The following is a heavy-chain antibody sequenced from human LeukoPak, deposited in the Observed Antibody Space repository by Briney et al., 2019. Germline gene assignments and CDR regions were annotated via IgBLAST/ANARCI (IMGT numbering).Heavy chain of an antibody. V-gene: IGHV4-39*07. J-gene: IGHJ4*01. Sequence: PSETLSLTCTVSGDSVSSSSYYWGWIRQPPGKGLEWIGSMYYSGKTYYSPSLKSRVTMSVDTSKNQFSLQLNSVTPEDTDVYYCAREDRLGHFDYWGQGTLVTVSS. CDR2: MYYSGKT. CDR3: AREDRLGHFDY. D-gene: IGHD1-26*01. CDR1: GDSVSSSSYY.